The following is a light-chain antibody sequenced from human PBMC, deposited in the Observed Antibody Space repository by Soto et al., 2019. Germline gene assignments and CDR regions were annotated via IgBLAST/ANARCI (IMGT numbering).Light chain of an antibody. Sequence: EIVLTQSPGTLSFSPGERVTLYCRSRQSISDTLAWYQQKPGQAPRLLIYGASTRATGIPDRFSGGGSGTDFTLTISRLEPEDFAVYYCQQFSSYPLTVGGGTKVDIK. CDR3: QQFSSYPLT. J-gene: IGKJ4*01. CDR2: GAS. CDR1: QSISDT. V-gene: IGKV3-20*01.